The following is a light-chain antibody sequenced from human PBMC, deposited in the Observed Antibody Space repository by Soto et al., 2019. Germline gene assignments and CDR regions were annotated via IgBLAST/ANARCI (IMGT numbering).Light chain of an antibody. CDR3: QQYRSSPPYT. CDR2: GTS. J-gene: IGKJ2*01. Sequence: EIVLTQSPGTLSLSPGERATLSCRASQSVSSSSFAWYQQKPGQAPRLLIYGTSSRATGIPDRFSGSGSGTDFPLTISRLEPEDFAVYYCQQYRSSPPYTFGQGTQLEIK. CDR1: QSVSSSS. V-gene: IGKV3-20*01.